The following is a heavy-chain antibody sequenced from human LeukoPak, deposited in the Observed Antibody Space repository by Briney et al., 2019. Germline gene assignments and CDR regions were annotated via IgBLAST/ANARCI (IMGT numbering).Heavy chain of an antibody. D-gene: IGHD4-17*01. V-gene: IGHV3-21*06. CDR3: ARDMTTATTCYLQH. Sequence: GGSLRLSCAASGFTFSDYSMNWVRQAPGKGLEWVSSISSRSTYRYYADSVKGRFTISRDNAKDSLCLQMNSLRAEDTAVYYCARDMTTATTCYLQHWGQGTLVTVSS. J-gene: IGHJ1*01. CDR1: GFTFSDYS. CDR2: ISSRSTYR.